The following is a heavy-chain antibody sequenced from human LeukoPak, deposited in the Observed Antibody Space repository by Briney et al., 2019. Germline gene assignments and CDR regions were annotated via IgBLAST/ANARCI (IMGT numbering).Heavy chain of an antibody. J-gene: IGHJ4*02. CDR1: GFTFSSYS. V-gene: IGHV3-48*04. CDR2: INHSGETI. Sequence: GGSLRLSYAASGFTFSSYSMNWVRPAPGKGLEWLSYINHSGETIYYADSVKGRFTISRDNSKNTLYLQMNSLRAEDTAVYYCARAGIYYDSSGYYPISTPFDYWGQGTLVTVSS. CDR3: ARAGIYYDSSGYYPISTPFDY. D-gene: IGHD3-22*01.